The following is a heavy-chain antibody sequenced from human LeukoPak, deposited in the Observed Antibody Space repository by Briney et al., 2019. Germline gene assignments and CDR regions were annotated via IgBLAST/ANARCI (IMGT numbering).Heavy chain of an antibody. Sequence: ASVKVSCKASGYTFTNYGVSWVRQAPGQGLEWMGWISAYNANTNYAQKLQGKVTMTSDTSTSTAYMELRSLRSDDTAVYYCARDHYDVLTGYAYNAFDIWGQGTMVAVSS. D-gene: IGHD3-9*01. CDR2: ISAYNANT. V-gene: IGHV1-18*01. CDR3: ARDHYDVLTGYAYNAFDI. CDR1: GYTFTNYG. J-gene: IGHJ3*02.